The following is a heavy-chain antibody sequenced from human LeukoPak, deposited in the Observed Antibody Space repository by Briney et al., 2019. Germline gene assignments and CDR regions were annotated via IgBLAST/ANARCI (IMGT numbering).Heavy chain of an antibody. D-gene: IGHD3-10*01. CDR2: ISSSGGTI. V-gene: IGHV3-48*03. J-gene: IGHJ4*02. Sequence: GGSLRLSCAASGFTFSSYEMNWVCQAPGKGLEWVSYISSSGGTIYYTDSVKGRFTISRDNAKNSLYLQMNSLRAEDTAVYYCARTQITMVRGFIDYWGQGTLVTVSS. CDR1: GFTFSSYE. CDR3: ARTQITMVRGFIDY.